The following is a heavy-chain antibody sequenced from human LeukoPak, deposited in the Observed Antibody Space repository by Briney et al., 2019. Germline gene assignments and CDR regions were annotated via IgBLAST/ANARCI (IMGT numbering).Heavy chain of an antibody. V-gene: IGHV1-8*01. D-gene: IGHD2-2*01. CDR2: MNPNSGNT. J-gene: IGHJ6*03. Sequence: GASVKVSCKASGYTFTSYDINWVRQATGQGLEWMGWMNPNSGNTGYAQKFQGRVTMTRNTSISTAYMELSSLRSEDTAVYYCARDRGDQGYMDVWGKGTTVTVSS. CDR1: GYTFTSYD. CDR3: ARDRGDQGYMDV.